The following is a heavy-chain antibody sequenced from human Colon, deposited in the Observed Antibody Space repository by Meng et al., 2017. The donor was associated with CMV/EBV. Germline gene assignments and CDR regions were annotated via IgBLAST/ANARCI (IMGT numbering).Heavy chain of an antibody. CDR3: ARDSGYGHFDY. V-gene: IGHV4-31*03. Sequence: QVHLQESGPGLVKPSQTLAPPCTVSNGPITSCGYYWSWIRHVPGKGLEWIGYMYYTGSTFYNPSLKSRTTISVSTSDNLFSLNLTSMTAADTAVYYCARDSGYGHFDYWGQGVLVTVSS. CDR1: NGPITSCGYY. CDR2: MYYTGST. D-gene: IGHD5-12*01. J-gene: IGHJ4*02.